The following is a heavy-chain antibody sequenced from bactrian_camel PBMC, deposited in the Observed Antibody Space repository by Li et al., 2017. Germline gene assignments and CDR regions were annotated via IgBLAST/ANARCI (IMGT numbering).Heavy chain of an antibody. J-gene: IGHJ4*01. D-gene: IGHD4*01. CDR1: GFTFSSSYW. Sequence: VQLVESGGGLVKPGGSLGLSCAASGFTFSSSYWMYWVRQGPGKGLEWVSTINGDGRTTAYADSVRGRFNFSRDNALNTVYLQMDELKGEDAGVYYCAGGYYIDYGAGYWGQGTQVTVSS. CDR2: INGDGRTT. V-gene: IGHV3S1*01. CDR3: AGGYYIDYGAGY.